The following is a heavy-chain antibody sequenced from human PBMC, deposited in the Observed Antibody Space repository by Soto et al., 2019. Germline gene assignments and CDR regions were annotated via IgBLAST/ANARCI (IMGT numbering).Heavy chain of an antibody. Sequence: GGSLRLSCAASGFTFSSYAMSWVRQAPGKGLEWVSAISGSGGSTYYADSVKGRFTISRDNSKNTLYLQMNSLRAEDTAVYYCARVYYDILTGSDPYYFDYWGQGTLVTVSS. CDR3: ARVYYDILTGSDPYYFDY. D-gene: IGHD3-9*01. CDR2: ISGSGGST. V-gene: IGHV3-23*01. J-gene: IGHJ4*02. CDR1: GFTFSSYA.